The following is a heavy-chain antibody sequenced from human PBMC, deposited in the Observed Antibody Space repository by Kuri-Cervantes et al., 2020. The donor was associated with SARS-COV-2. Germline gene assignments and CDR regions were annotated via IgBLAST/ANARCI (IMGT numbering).Heavy chain of an antibody. CDR2: ISYDGSNK. J-gene: IGHJ4*02. D-gene: IGHD4-11*01. CDR1: GFTFSSYA. Sequence: GESLKISCAASGFTFSSYAMHWVRQAPGKGLEWVAVISYDGSNKYYADSVKGRFTISRDNSKNTLYLQMNSLRVDETAVYYCAKLTRREDYNPFAFWGQGTLVTVSS. V-gene: IGHV3-30-3*01. CDR3: AKLTRREDYNPFAF.